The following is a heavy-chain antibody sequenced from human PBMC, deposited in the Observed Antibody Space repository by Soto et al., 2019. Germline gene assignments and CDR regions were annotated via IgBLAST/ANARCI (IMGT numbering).Heavy chain of an antibody. J-gene: IGHJ6*02. D-gene: IGHD3-10*01. CDR2: IYYSGST. CDR1: GGSISSGGYY. Sequence: QVQLQESGPGLVKPSQTLSLTCTVSGGSISSGGYYWSWIRQHPGKGLEWIGYIYYSGSTYYNPSSKSRVTISVDTSKHQFSLKLSSVTAADTAVYYCARDPRHYYGSGSQGDYYYYGMDVWGQGTTVTVSS. CDR3: ARDPRHYYGSGSQGDYYYYGMDV. V-gene: IGHV4-31*03.